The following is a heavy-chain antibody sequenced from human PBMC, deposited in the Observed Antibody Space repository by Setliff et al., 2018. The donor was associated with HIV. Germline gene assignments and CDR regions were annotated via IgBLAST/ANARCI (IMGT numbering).Heavy chain of an antibody. V-gene: IGHV1-69*13. CDR1: GGTFSSYA. Sequence: SVKVSCKASGGTFSSYAISWVRQAPGQGPEWMGGIIPIFGTANYAQKFQGRVTITADESTSTAYMELSSLRSEDTAVYYCARDFTGGDGYNFWDYWGQGTLVTVSS. CDR3: ARDFTGGDGYNFWDY. D-gene: IGHD3-3*01. J-gene: IGHJ4*02. CDR2: IIPIFGTA.